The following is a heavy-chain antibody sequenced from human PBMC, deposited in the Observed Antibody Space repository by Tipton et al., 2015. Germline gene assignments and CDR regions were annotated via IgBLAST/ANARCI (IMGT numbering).Heavy chain of an antibody. J-gene: IGHJ5*02. D-gene: IGHD2-2*01. CDR2: IQYSGGT. CDR3: ARLEEDCSDNICFAFDP. V-gene: IGHV4-59*08. Sequence: TLSLTCTVSSDSINKYYWSWIRQPPGKELQWIGYIQYSGGTNYNPSLESRVTISVDPSKNQFSLKLSSVTAADTAVYYCARLEEDCSDNICFAFDPWGQGTLVTVSS. CDR1: SDSINKYY.